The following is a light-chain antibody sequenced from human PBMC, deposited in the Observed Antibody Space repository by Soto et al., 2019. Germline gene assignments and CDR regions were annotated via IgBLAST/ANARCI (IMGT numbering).Light chain of an antibody. CDR3: SSYANSRTFV. CDR1: SSEVGTYDL. J-gene: IGLJ1*01. Sequence: QSALTQPASVSGSPGQSITISCTGTSSEVGTYDLVSWYQQHPGKAPKLIIYGVNKRPSGDSNRFSGSKSGNTASLTISGLQAEDEADYYCSSYANSRTFVFGTGTKLTVL. V-gene: IGLV2-23*02. CDR2: GVN.